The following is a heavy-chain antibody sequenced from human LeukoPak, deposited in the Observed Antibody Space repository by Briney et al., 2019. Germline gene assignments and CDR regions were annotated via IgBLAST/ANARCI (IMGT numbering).Heavy chain of an antibody. V-gene: IGHV3-21*01. Sequence: PGGSLRLSCAASGFTFSSCSMNWVRQAPGKGLEWVSSISSSSSYIYYADSVKGRFTISRDNAKNSLYLQMNSLRAEDTAVYYCARDGTAAAGTDYWGQGTLVTVSS. CDR3: ARDGTAAAGTDY. CDR1: GFTFSSCS. J-gene: IGHJ4*02. D-gene: IGHD6-13*01. CDR2: ISSSSSYI.